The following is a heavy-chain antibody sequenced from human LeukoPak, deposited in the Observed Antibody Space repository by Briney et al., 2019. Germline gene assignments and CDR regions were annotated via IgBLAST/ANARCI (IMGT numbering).Heavy chain of an antibody. J-gene: IGHJ6*04. CDR2: ISYDGSRK. D-gene: IGHD3-10*02. V-gene: IGHV3-30*18. Sequence: GGSLRLSCAASGFTFRTYGMHWVRQAPGKGLEWVAVISYDGSRKYYGDSVKGRFTISRDNAKNSLYLQMNSLRAEDTAVYYCAELGITMIGGVWGKGTTVTISS. CDR3: AELGITMIGGV. CDR1: GFTFRTYG.